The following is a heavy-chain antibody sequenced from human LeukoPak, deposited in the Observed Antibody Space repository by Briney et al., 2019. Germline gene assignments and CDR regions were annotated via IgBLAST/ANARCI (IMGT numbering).Heavy chain of an antibody. CDR3: ARRSLRYSFDY. Sequence: ASVKVSCKASGYTFTNYYMHWVRQAPGLGLEWMGIINPSGGSTSYAQKFQGRLTMTRDTSTSTVHMELSSLRSQDTAVYYCARRSLRYSFDYWGQGTLVTVSS. CDR1: GYTFTNYY. D-gene: IGHD3-9*01. J-gene: IGHJ4*02. V-gene: IGHV1-46*01. CDR2: INPSGGST.